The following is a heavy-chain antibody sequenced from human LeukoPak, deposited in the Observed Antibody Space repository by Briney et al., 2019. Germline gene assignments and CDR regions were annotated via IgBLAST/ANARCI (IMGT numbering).Heavy chain of an antibody. Sequence: PGGSLRLSCAASGFTFTIYAMTWVRQAPGKGLEWVSYISGSGGDTYYADSVKGRFTISRDNSKNTLYLQMNSLRAEDTAVYYCARRYYDSSGYYSLDYWGQGTLVTVS. V-gene: IGHV3-23*01. CDR1: GFTFTIYA. J-gene: IGHJ4*02. D-gene: IGHD3-22*01. CDR3: ARRYYDSSGYYSLDY. CDR2: ISGSGGDT.